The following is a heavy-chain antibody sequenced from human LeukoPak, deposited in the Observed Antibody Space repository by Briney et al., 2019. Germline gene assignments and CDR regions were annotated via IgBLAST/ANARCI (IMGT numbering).Heavy chain of an antibody. CDR2: IIPIFGTT. V-gene: IGHV1-69*05. J-gene: IGHJ3*02. Sequence: GSSVKVSCKASGGTFRSYAISWVRQAPGQGLEWMGRIIPIFGTTNYAQKFQGRGTIITDESTRTAYMELSSLRSEDTAVYYCARDTRKQRSSGYYLMEAFDIWGQGTMVTVSS. CDR1: GGTFRSYA. CDR3: ARDTRKQRSSGYYLMEAFDI. D-gene: IGHD3-22*01.